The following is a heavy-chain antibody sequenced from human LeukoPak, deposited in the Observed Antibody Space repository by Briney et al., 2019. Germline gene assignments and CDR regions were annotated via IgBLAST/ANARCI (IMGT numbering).Heavy chain of an antibody. Sequence: SETLSLTCAVYGGSFSGYYWSWIRQPPGKGLEWIGEINHSGSTNYNPSLKSRVTISVDTSKNQFSLKLSSVTAADMAVYYCARGRGCSSTSCFPRIRWRGYYFDYWGQGTLVTVSS. J-gene: IGHJ4*02. CDR1: GGSFSGYY. CDR2: INHSGST. D-gene: IGHD2-2*01. V-gene: IGHV4-34*01. CDR3: ARGRGCSSTSCFPRIRWRGYYFDY.